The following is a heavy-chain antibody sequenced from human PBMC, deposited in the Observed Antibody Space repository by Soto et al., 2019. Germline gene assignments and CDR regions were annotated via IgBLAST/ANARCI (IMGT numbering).Heavy chain of an antibody. CDR3: AHAPGIAVTTNWFDP. CDR1: GGSISSYYW. CDR2: IYWDDDK. J-gene: IGHJ5*02. D-gene: IGHD6-19*01. V-gene: IGHV2-5*08. Sequence: TLSLTCTVSGGSISSYYWSWIRQPPGKALQWLALIYWDDDKRYSPSLKSRLTITKDTSKNQVVLTMTNMDPVDTATYYCAHAPGIAVTTNWFDPWGQGILVTVSS.